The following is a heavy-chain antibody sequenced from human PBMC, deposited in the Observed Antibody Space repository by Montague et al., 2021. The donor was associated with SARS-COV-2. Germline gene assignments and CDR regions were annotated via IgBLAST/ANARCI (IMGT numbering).Heavy chain of an antibody. V-gene: IGHV3-7*01. Sequence: RLSWPASRFTFSDFWMSWVRQAPGKGLEWVADIKHDGSERSYVDSVKGRFTISRDNAKNSLYLQMNSLRAEDTAVYYCARGSTGWYAIFGHYGMDVWGQGTTVTVSS. CDR2: IKHDGSER. CDR1: RFTFSDFW. J-gene: IGHJ6*02. D-gene: IGHD6-19*01. CDR3: ARGSTGWYAIFGHYGMDV.